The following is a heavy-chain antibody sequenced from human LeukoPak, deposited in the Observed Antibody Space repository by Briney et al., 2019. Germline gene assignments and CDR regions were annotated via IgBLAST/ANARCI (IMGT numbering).Heavy chain of an antibody. Sequence: SSVKVSCKASGGTFSNYAISWVRQAPGQGLEWMGGIIPIFGTANYAQKFQGRVTITADESTSTAYMELSSLRSEDTAVYYCAGGYSYGLYYFDYWGQGTLVTVSS. CDR1: GGTFSNYA. V-gene: IGHV1-69*01. D-gene: IGHD5-18*01. CDR3: AGGYSYGLYYFDY. CDR2: IIPIFGTA. J-gene: IGHJ4*02.